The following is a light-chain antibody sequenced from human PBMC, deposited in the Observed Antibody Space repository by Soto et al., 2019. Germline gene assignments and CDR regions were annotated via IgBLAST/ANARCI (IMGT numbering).Light chain of an antibody. CDR3: QQRGDWPPT. Sequence: EIVLTQSPATLSLSPGERATLSCRASQSVSSSLAWYQQKPGQAPRLLMYDTSNRATGIPARFSGRGSGTDFTLTISSLEPEDFAVYYCQQRGDWPPTYGQGTKVDI. CDR1: QSVSSS. V-gene: IGKV3-11*01. J-gene: IGKJ1*01. CDR2: DTS.